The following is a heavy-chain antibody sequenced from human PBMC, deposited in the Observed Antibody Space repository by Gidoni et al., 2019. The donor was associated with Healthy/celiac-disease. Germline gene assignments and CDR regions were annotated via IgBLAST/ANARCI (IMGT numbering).Heavy chain of an antibody. V-gene: IGHV3-30*18. Sequence: VQLVESGGGVVQPGRSRRLSCAASGFTFSSHGRHWVRQAPGKWLEWVAVISYDGSNKYDAYSVKGRFTISRDNSKNTLYLKMNSLRAEVTAVYYCAKELWVSDYRRSLYYYYGMDVWGQGTTVTVSS. D-gene: IGHD3-16*01. J-gene: IGHJ6*02. CDR2: ISYDGSNK. CDR1: GFTFSSHG. CDR3: AKELWVSDYRRSLYYYYGMDV.